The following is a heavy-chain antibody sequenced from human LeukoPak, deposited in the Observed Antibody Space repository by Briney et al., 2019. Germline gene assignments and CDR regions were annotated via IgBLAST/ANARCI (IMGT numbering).Heavy chain of an antibody. CDR2: IKFDGSEI. Sequence: GGSLRLSCAASGFILSDYWMTWVRQATGKGLECVGNIKFDGSEIYYLDSVRGRFSISRDNAKNSLYLQMNSLRVEDTAVYYCTRDLNHDSSGWGQGTLVTVSS. J-gene: IGHJ4*02. CDR3: TRDLNHDSSG. D-gene: IGHD3-22*01. V-gene: IGHV3-7*01. CDR1: GFILSDYW.